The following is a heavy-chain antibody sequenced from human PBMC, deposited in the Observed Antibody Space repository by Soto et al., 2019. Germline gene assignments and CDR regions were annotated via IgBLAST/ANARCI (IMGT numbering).Heavy chain of an antibody. D-gene: IGHD3-22*01. J-gene: IGHJ4*02. CDR3: ARQIRIVVVTFFDY. V-gene: IGHV4-39*01. CDR1: GGSISSSSYY. CDR2: IYYSGST. Sequence: QLQLQESGPGLVKPSETLSLTCTVSGGSISSSSYYWGWIRQPPGKGLEWIGSIYYSGSTYYNPSLKSRVTISVDTSKNQFSLKLSSVTAADTAVYYCARQIRIVVVTFFDYWGQGTLVTVSS.